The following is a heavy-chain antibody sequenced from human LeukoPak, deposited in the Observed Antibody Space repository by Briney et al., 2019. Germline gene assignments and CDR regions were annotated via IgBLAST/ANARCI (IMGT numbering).Heavy chain of an antibody. J-gene: IGHJ6*02. CDR1: GGSISSYY. Sequence: SETLSLTCTVSGGSISSYYWSWLRQSAGKGLEWIGRIYSSGSTNYNPSFTSRVTMSVDTSKNQFSLRLSSVTAADTAVYYCARDPRAVDVWGQGTTVTVS. V-gene: IGHV4-4*07. CDR2: IYSSGST. CDR3: ARDPRAVDV.